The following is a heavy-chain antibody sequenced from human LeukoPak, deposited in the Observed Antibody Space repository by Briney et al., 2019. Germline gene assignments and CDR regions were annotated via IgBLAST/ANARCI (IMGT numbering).Heavy chain of an antibody. CDR3: AKHRSAWYVRDYFDY. V-gene: IGHV3-23*01. J-gene: IGHJ4*02. CDR2: ISGSGGST. CDR1: GFTFSSYA. D-gene: IGHD6-19*01. Sequence: GRSLRLSCAASGFTFSSYAMSWVRQAPGKGLEWVSAISGSGGSTYYADSVKGRFAISRDSSKNTLYLQMNSLRAEDTAVYYCAKHRSAWYVRDYFDYWGQGTLVTVSS.